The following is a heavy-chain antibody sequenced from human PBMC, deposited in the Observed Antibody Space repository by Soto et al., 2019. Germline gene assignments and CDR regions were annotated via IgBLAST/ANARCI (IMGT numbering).Heavy chain of an antibody. CDR2: ISGSSSTI. V-gene: IGHV3-48*01. J-gene: IGHJ4*02. Sequence: VQLVESGGGLVQPGGSLRLSCAATGFTFSSYSMNWVRQAPGKGLEWISYISGSSSTIYYADSVEGRFTISRDNAKNSLYRQMSSLRAEDTSVYYCARDRAEDYWGQGTLVTVSS. CDR1: GFTFSSYS. CDR3: ARDRAEDY.